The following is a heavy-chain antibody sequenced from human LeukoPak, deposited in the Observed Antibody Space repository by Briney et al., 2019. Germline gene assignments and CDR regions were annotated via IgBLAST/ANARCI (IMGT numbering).Heavy chain of an antibody. D-gene: IGHD3-22*01. Sequence: ASVKVSCKASGYTFTSYGISWVRRAPGQGLEWMGWISAYNGNTNYAQKLQGRVTMTTDTSTSTAYMELRSLRSDDTAVYYCARVRPTTYSSGYYYVDYWGQGTLVTVSS. CDR1: GYTFTSYG. CDR2: ISAYNGNT. V-gene: IGHV1-18*01. CDR3: ARVRPTTYSSGYYYVDY. J-gene: IGHJ4*02.